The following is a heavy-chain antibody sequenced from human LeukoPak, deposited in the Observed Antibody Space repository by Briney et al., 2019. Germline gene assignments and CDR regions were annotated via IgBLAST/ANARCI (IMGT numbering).Heavy chain of an antibody. V-gene: IGHV4-4*07. CDR1: GFTFSSYA. CDR2: IYTSGST. CDR3: ARGVVRGVRKPYFDY. Sequence: TGGSLRLSCAASGFTFSSYAMSWIRQPAGKGLEWIGRIYTSGSTNYNPSLKSRVTVSVDTSKNQFSLKLSSVTAADTAVYYCARGVVRGVRKPYFDYWGQGTLVTVSS. D-gene: IGHD3-10*01. J-gene: IGHJ4*02.